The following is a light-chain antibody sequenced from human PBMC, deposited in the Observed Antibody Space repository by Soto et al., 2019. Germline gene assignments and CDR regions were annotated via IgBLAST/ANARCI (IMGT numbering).Light chain of an antibody. V-gene: IGLV2-14*03. CDR2: DVT. CDR1: SSDVGGFNY. J-gene: IGLJ1*01. CDR3: ASYTTSSTYV. Sequence: QSVLTQPASVSGSAGQSIAISCTGTSSDVGGFNYVSWYQQHPGKAPKLLIYDVTSRPSGVSDRFSGSKSANTASLTISGLQAEDEADYYCASYTTSSTYVFGTGTKVTVL.